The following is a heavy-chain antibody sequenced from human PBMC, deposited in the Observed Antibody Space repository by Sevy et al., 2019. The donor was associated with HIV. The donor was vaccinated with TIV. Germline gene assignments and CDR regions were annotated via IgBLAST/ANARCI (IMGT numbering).Heavy chain of an antibody. V-gene: IGHV1-24*01. Sequence: ASVKVSCKVSGSTLTQLSMHWVRQAPRKGLEWMGRFDPEDGETIYAQKFQGRVTLPEDTSTDTAYMELSSLRSEDTAVYYCAATREYYSDNSGYFDFWGQGTLVTVSS. D-gene: IGHD3-22*01. CDR2: FDPEDGET. CDR3: AATREYYSDNSGYFDF. J-gene: IGHJ4*02. CDR1: GSTLTQLS.